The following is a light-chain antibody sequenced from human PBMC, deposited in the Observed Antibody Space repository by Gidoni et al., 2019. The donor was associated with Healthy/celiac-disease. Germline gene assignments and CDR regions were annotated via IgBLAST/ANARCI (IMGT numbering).Light chain of an antibody. CDR1: QSVSSSY. CDR2: GAS. CDR3: QQYGSSLYT. V-gene: IGKV3-20*01. Sequence: EIVLTQSPGTLSLSPGERATLSCRASQSVSSSYLAWYQQKPGQAPRLLIYGASSRATGLPDRFSGSGSVTDFTLTISRLEPEDFAVYYCQQYGSSLYTFGQGTKLEIK. J-gene: IGKJ2*01.